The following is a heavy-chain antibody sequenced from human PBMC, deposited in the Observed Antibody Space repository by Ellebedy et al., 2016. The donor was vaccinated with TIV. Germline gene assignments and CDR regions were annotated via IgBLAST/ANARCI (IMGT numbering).Heavy chain of an antibody. CDR2: INHSGST. CDR3: ARDSRQWLRRDAFDI. J-gene: IGHJ3*02. D-gene: IGHD6-19*01. CDR1: GGSFSGYY. V-gene: IGHV4-34*01. Sequence: SETLSLTXAVYGGSFSGYYWSWIRQPPGKGLEWIGEINHSGSTNYNPSLKSRVTISVDTSKNQFSLKLSSVTAADTAVYYCARDSRQWLRRDAFDIWGQGTMVTVSS.